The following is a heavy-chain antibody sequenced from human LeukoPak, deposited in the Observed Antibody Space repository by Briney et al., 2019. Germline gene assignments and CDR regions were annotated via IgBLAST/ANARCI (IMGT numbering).Heavy chain of an antibody. J-gene: IGHJ4*02. CDR1: GFTFSSYG. V-gene: IGHV3-30*02. CDR2: IRYDGSNK. CDR3: ARRWKAAAGYDY. D-gene: IGHD6-25*01. Sequence: PGGSLRLSCAASGFTFSSYGMHWVRQAPGKGLEWVAFIRYDGSNKYYADSVKGRFTISRDNSKNTLYLQMNSLRAEDTAVYYCARRWKAAAGYDYWGQGTLVTVSS.